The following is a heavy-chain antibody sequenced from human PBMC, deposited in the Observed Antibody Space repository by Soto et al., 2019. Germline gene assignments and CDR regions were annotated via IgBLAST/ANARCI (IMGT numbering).Heavy chain of an antibody. D-gene: IGHD6-13*01. J-gene: IGHJ6*02. CDR1: GGTFNSYA. V-gene: IGHV1-69*13. CDR3: ARGNSSPRGYYYGMDV. Sequence: GASVKVSCKASGGTFNSYAISWVRQAPGQGLEWMGGIIPIFGTANYAQKFQGRVTITADESTSTAYMELSSLRSEDTAVYYCARGNSSPRGYYYGMDVWGQGTTVTVSS. CDR2: IIPIFGTA.